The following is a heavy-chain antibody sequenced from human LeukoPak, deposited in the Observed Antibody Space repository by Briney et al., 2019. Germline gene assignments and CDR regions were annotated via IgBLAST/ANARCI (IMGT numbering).Heavy chain of an antibody. D-gene: IGHD6-13*01. CDR2: MNPNSGNT. Sequence: ASVKVSCKASGYTFSSYDINWVRQATGQGLEWMGWMNPNSGNTGYAQKFQGRVTMTRNTSISTAYMELSSLRSEDTAVYYCARGFGSSWPFDYWGQGTLVTVSS. J-gene: IGHJ4*02. CDR3: ARGFGSSWPFDY. V-gene: IGHV1-8*01. CDR1: GYTFSSYD.